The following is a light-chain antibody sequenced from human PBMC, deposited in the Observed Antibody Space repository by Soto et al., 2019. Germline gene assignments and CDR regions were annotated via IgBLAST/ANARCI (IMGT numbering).Light chain of an antibody. Sequence: DIQMTQSPSTLSASVGDRVTITCRASQNINNWLAWYQLKPGKAPKVLIYDASSLQSGVPPRFSGSGSGTEFTLTINSLQPDDFATYFCQQYNATFGGGTKVEIK. V-gene: IGKV1-5*01. CDR1: QNINNW. CDR2: DAS. J-gene: IGKJ4*01. CDR3: QQYNAT.